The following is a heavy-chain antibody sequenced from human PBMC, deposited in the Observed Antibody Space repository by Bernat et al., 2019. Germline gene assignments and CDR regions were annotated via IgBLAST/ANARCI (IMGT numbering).Heavy chain of an antibody. CDR3: ARGGQWLDSDDY. CDR1: GGSFSGYY. CDR2: INHSGST. V-gene: IGHV4-34*01. Sequence: QVQLQQWGAGLLKPSETLSLTCAVYGGSFSGYYWSWIRQPPGKGLEWIGEINHSGSTNYNPSLKSRVTISVDTSKNQFSLKLSSVTAADTAVYYCARGGQWLDSDDYWGQGTLVTVSS. J-gene: IGHJ4*02. D-gene: IGHD6-19*01.